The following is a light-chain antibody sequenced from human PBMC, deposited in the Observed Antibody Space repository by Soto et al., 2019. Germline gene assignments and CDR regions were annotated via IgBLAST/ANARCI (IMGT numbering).Light chain of an antibody. J-gene: IGLJ2*01. CDR1: TSDIDNYNY. V-gene: IGLV2-14*01. CDR3: SSYTRSSTVV. CDR2: EVT. Sequence: QSALTQPASVSGSPGQSITISCTGTTSDIDNYNYVSWYQQHPGKAPKIMSYEVTNRPSGISKRFSGSKSGNTASLTISGLQADDEADYYCSSYTRSSTVVVGGGTKLTVL.